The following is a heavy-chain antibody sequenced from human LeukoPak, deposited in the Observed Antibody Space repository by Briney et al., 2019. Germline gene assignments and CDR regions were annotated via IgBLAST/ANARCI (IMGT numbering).Heavy chain of an antibody. CDR3: ARRYTASPGERFDY. CDR1: GGSISSSTYY. D-gene: IGHD2-2*02. Sequence: PSETLSLTCTVSGGSISSSTYYWGWIRQPPGKGLELIGSKYYSGNSYYNPSLKSRVSVSVDTSKNQFSLMLRSLTAADTAVYYCARRYTASPGERFDYWGQGTLVTVSS. V-gene: IGHV4-39*01. CDR2: KYYSGNS. J-gene: IGHJ4*02.